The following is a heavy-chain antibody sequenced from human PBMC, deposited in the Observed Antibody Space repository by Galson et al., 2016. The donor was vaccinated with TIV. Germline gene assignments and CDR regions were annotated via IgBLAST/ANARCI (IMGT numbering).Heavy chain of an antibody. D-gene: IGHD6-13*01. CDR1: GYIFTSHY. J-gene: IGHJ3*01. Sequence: SVKVSCKASGYIFTSHYMHWVRQAPGQGLEWMGIINPSGCSTTYAQKFQGRVTMTRDTSTTTVYMELSSLQSEDSAVYFCARVAGTSTWSHDDDGFDLWGQGTMVSVSS. V-gene: IGHV1-46*03. CDR3: ARVAGTSTWSHDDDGFDL. CDR2: INPSGCST.